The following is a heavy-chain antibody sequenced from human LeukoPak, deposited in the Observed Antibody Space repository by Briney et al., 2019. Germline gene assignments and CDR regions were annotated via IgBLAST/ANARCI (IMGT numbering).Heavy chain of an antibody. V-gene: IGHV3-21*01. J-gene: IGHJ3*02. CDR3: ARAGETYYYDSSGFRRLTSDAFDI. Sequence: GGSLRLSCAASGFTFSSYSMNWVRQAPGKGLEWVSSISSSSSYIYYADSVKGRFTISRDNAKNSLYLQMNSLRAEDTAVYYCARAGETYYYDSSGFRRLTSDAFDIWGQGTMVTVSS. CDR2: ISSSSSYI. D-gene: IGHD3-22*01. CDR1: GFTFSSYS.